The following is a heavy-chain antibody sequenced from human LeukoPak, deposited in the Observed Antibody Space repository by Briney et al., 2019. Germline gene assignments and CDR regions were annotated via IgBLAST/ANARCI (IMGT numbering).Heavy chain of an antibody. D-gene: IGHD6-13*01. CDR2: ISSDSNYI. J-gene: IGHJ4*02. Sequence: GGSLRLSCAASGFTFSSYSMNWVRQAPGKGLEWVSSISSDSNYIYYADSLKGRFTISRDNAKNSLYLQMNSLRAEDTAVYYCARDLSIAAAGTGRDYWGQGTLVTVSS. CDR1: GFTFSSYS. CDR3: ARDLSIAAAGTGRDY. V-gene: IGHV3-21*01.